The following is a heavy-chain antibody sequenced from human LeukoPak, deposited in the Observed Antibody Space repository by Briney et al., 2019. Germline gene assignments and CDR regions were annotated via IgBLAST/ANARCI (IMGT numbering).Heavy chain of an antibody. V-gene: IGHV3-64D*06. CDR2: ISSNGGST. J-gene: IGHJ4*02. CDR1: GFTFSSYA. Sequence: PRGSLRLSCSASGFTFSSYAMHWVRQAPGKGLEYVSAISSNGGSTYYADSVKGRFTISRDNSKNTLYLQMSSLRAEDTAVYYCVKGVVVVTARAFDYWGQGTLVTVSS. D-gene: IGHD2-21*02. CDR3: VKGVVVVTARAFDY.